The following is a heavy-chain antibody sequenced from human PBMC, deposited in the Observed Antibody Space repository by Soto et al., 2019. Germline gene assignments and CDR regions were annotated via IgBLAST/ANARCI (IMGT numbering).Heavy chain of an antibody. Sequence: VQLVESGGGVVQPGRSLRLSCAASGFTFSSYGMHWVRQAPGKGLEWVAVIWYDGSNKYYADSVKGRFTISRDNSKNTLYLQMNSLRAEDTAVYYCARDHSSWGAYYYYGMDVWGQGTTVTVSS. V-gene: IGHV3-33*01. J-gene: IGHJ6*02. CDR3: ARDHSSWGAYYYYGMDV. CDR1: GFTFSSYG. D-gene: IGHD6-13*01. CDR2: IWYDGSNK.